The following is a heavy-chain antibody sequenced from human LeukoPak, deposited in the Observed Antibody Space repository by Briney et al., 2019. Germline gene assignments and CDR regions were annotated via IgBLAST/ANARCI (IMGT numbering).Heavy chain of an antibody. J-gene: IGHJ5*02. CDR1: GESISGFY. CDR3: ARQEIGLRSFDP. D-gene: IGHD3/OR15-3a*01. CDR2: IYYSGST. V-gene: IGHV4-59*08. Sequence: SETLSLTCTVSGESISGFYWTWIRQPPGKGLEWIGYIYYSGSTNYNPSLKSRVTISVDTSKNQFSLNLSSVTAADTAVYYCARQEIGLRSFDPWGQGTLVTVSS.